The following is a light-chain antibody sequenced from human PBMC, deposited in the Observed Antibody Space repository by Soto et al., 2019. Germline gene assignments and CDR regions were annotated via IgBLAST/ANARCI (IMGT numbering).Light chain of an antibody. CDR3: QQYIYWPYT. V-gene: IGKV3-15*01. CDR2: GAS. Sequence: EILMTQSPATLSVSPGERATLSCRASQSVSSNLAWYQQKPGQAPRLLIYGASTRATGIPARFSGSGSGTEFTLTISSLQSEDFAVYYCQQYIYWPYTFGQGTKVDIK. CDR1: QSVSSN. J-gene: IGKJ2*01.